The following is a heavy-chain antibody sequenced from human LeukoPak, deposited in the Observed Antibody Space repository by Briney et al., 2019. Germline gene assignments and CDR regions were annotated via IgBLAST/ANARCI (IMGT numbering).Heavy chain of an antibody. CDR2: INSDGSST. CDR3: ARGYYYGSGSYNNWFDP. CDR1: GFTFSSYW. Sequence: GGSLRLSCAASGFTFSSYWMHWVRQAPGKGLVWVSRINSDGSSTSYADSVKGRFTISRDNAKNTLYLQMNSLRAEDTAVYYCARGYYYGSGSYNNWFDPWGQGTLVTVSS. D-gene: IGHD3-10*01. J-gene: IGHJ5*02. V-gene: IGHV3-74*01.